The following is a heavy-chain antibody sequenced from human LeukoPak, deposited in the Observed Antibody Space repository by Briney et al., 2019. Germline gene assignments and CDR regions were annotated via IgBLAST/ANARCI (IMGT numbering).Heavy chain of an antibody. V-gene: IGHV3-30-3*01. CDR3: ARLILVATFDY. CDR2: ISYDGSNK. J-gene: IGHJ4*02. D-gene: IGHD5-12*01. CDR1: GFTFSSYA. Sequence: GSLRLSCAASGFTFSSYAMHWVRQAPGKGLEWVAVISYDGSNKYYADSVKGRFTISRDNSKNTLYLQMNSLRAEDTAVYYCARLILVATFDYWGQGTLVTVSS.